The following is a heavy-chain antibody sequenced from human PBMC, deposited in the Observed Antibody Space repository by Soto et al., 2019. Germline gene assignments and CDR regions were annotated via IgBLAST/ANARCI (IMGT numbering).Heavy chain of an antibody. CDR1: GGFVSSGSYY. J-gene: IGHJ3*02. D-gene: IGHD1-1*01. V-gene: IGHV4-34*01. CDR2: MSHSGGT. CDR3: ARVERGTATTVVDAFDI. Sequence: QVQLQQWGAGLLKPSETLSLTCAVYGGFVSSGSYYWSWIRQPPGKGLEWIGEMSHSGGTHFNPSRKSRVTTSVDTSKNQFSLKMSSVTAADPALYYCARVERGTATTVVDAFDIWGPGTMVTVSS.